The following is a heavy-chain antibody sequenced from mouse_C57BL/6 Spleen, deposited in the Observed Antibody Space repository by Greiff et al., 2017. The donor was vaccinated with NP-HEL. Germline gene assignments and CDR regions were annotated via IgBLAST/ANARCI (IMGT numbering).Heavy chain of an antibody. V-gene: IGHV1-69*01. J-gene: IGHJ4*01. Sequence: QVQLQQSGAELVKPGASVKLSCKASGYTFTEYTIHWVKQRPGQGLEWIGEIDPSDSYTNYNQKFKGKSTLTVDKSSSTAYMQLSSLTSEDSAVYYCARPSTMVTTNAMDYWGQGTSVTVSS. CDR2: IDPSDSYT. CDR3: ARPSTMVTTNAMDY. D-gene: IGHD2-2*01. CDR1: GYTFTEYT.